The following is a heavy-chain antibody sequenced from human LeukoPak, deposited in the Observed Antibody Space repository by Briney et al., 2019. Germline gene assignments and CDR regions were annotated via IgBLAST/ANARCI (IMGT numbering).Heavy chain of an antibody. D-gene: IGHD5-24*01. CDR2: IIPIFGTA. J-gene: IGHJ3*02. V-gene: IGHV1-69*13. CDR1: GGTFSSYA. Sequence: SVKVSCKASGGTFSSYAISWVRQAPGQGLEWVGGIIPIFGTANYAQKFQGRVTITADESTSTAYMELSSLRSEDTAVYYCAAEGSGDGYNPPAFDIWGQGTMVTVSS. CDR3: AAEGSGDGYNPPAFDI.